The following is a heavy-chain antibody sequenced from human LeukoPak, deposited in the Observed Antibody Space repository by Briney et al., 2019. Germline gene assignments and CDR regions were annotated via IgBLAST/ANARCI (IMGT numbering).Heavy chain of an antibody. CDR3: AISSPVATVGY. D-gene: IGHD4-23*01. J-gene: IGHJ4*02. CDR1: GFTFSSYW. CDR2: INQDGSEK. V-gene: IGHV3-7*01. Sequence: QPGGSLRPSCAASGFTFSSYWMSWVRQAPGKGLEWVANINQDGSEKYYVDSVRGRFTISRDNAKNSLYLQMNSLRAEDTAVYYCAISSPVATVGYWGQGTLVTVSS.